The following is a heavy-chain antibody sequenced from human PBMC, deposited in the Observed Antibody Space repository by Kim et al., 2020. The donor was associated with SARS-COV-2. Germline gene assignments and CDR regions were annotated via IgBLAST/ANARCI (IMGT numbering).Heavy chain of an antibody. D-gene: IGHD6-19*01. CDR3: AKWGPKRKTVAGMVVGDY. Sequence: GRLTISRDNSKNTLYLQMNSLRAEDTAVYYCAKWGPKRKTVAGMVVGDYWGQGTLVTVSS. V-gene: IGHV3-23*01. J-gene: IGHJ4*02.